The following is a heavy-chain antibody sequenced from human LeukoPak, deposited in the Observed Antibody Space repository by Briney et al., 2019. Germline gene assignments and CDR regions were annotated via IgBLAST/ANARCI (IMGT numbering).Heavy chain of an antibody. J-gene: IGHJ6*03. V-gene: IGHV3-13*01. D-gene: IGHD2-15*01. CDR1: GFTFRTYD. CDR2: IGTTGDT. Sequence: PAGTLRLSCAASGFTFRTYDMHWVRQVSGEGLEWVTTIGTTGDTYYAGSVKGRFTISREDGKNSLFLQMNSLRAGDTAAYYCTREIAGSGTAMDVWGKGTTVTVSS. CDR3: TREIAGSGTAMDV.